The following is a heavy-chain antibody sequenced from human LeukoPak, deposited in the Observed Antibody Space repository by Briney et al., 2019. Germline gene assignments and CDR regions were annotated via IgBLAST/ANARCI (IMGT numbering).Heavy chain of an antibody. CDR2: IKSKTDGGTT. CDR1: GFTFSSYA. J-gene: IGHJ4*02. CDR3: TTDGHYYDSSGYYSYYFDY. D-gene: IGHD3-22*01. Sequence: GGSLRLSCAASGFTFSSYAMSWIRRAPGKGLEWVGRIKSKTDGGTTDYAAPVKGRFTISRDDSKNTLYLQMNSLKTEDTAAYYCTTDGHYYDSSGYYSYYFDYWGQGTLVTVSS. V-gene: IGHV3-15*01.